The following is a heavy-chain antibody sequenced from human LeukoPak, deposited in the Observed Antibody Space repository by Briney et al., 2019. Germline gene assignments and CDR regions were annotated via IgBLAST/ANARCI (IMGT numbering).Heavy chain of an antibody. CDR1: GGSISSYY. CDR3: ASGVVPAASSYYYMDV. J-gene: IGHJ6*03. CDR2: IYTSGST. V-gene: IGHV4-4*07. D-gene: IGHD2-2*01. Sequence: SETLSLTCTVSGGSISSYYWSWIRQPAGKGLEWIGRIYTSGSTNYNPSLKSRVTMSVDTSKNQFSLKLSSVTAADTAVYYCASGVVPAASSYYYMDVWGKGTTVTVSS.